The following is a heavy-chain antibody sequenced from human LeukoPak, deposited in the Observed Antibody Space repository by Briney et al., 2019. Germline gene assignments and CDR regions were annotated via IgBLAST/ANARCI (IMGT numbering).Heavy chain of an antibody. CDR3: ARDAYGSSVDY. CDR1: GFTFSSYS. Sequence: GGSLRLSCAASGFTFSSYSMNWVRQAPGKGLEWVSSINSKSRYIYYADSLKGRFTISRDNGKNSVYLQMNSLRAEDAAVYYCARDAYGSSVDYWGQGTLVTVSS. J-gene: IGHJ4*02. V-gene: IGHV3-21*01. D-gene: IGHD1-26*01. CDR2: INSKSRYI.